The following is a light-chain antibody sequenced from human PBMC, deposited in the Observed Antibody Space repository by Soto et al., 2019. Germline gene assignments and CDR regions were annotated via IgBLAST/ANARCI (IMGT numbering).Light chain of an antibody. CDR3: QQRSNWPRSLT. Sequence: EIVLTQSPATLSLSPGERATLSCRASQSVSSYLAWYQQKPGQAPRLLIYDASNRATGIPARFSGSGSATYFTLTISSLEPEDFAVYYCQQRSNWPRSLTFGGGTKVEIK. J-gene: IGKJ4*01. CDR2: DAS. V-gene: IGKV3-11*01. CDR1: QSVSSY.